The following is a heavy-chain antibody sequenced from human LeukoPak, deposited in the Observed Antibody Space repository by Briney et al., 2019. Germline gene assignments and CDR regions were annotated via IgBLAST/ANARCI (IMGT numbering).Heavy chain of an antibody. CDR1: GITFSSYG. Sequence: GGSLRLSCAASGITFSSYGMSWVRQAPGKGLEWVSTIDGSGVSTYYAESVKGRFTISRDNSKNTLYLQMSSLRAEDTAVYFCAKDLSRSWYRGFDHWGQGTLVTVSS. D-gene: IGHD6-13*01. CDR3: AKDLSRSWYRGFDH. V-gene: IGHV3-23*01. CDR2: IDGSGVST. J-gene: IGHJ4*02.